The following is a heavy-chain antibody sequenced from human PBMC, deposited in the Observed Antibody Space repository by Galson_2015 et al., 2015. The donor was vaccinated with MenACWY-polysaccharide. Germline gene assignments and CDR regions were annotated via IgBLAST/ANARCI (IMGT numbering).Heavy chain of an antibody. CDR2: IKRDGSSI. Sequence: SLRLSCAASGFTFSTYWMHWVRHAPGKGLVWVSRIKRDGSSINYADSVRGRFTISRDNAKNTLYLQMKSLRAEDTALYYCARGYSAYDWGQGTLVTASA. D-gene: IGHD5-12*01. CDR3: ARGYSAYD. J-gene: IGHJ4*02. CDR1: GFTFSTYW. V-gene: IGHV3-74*01.